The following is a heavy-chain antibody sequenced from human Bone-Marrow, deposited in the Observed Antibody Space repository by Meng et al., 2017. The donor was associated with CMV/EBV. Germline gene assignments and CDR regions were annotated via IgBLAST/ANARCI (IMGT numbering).Heavy chain of an antibody. CDR3: AEEGDFWSGFDY. J-gene: IGHJ4*02. V-gene: IGHV3-53*01. CDR2: IYSGGST. CDR1: GFTVSSNY. D-gene: IGHD3-3*01. Sequence: GESLKISCAASGFTVSSNYMSWVRQAPGKGLEWVSVIYSGGSTYYADSVKGRFTISRDNSKNTLYLQMNSLRAEDTAVYYCAEEGDFWSGFDYWGQGTLVTVSS.